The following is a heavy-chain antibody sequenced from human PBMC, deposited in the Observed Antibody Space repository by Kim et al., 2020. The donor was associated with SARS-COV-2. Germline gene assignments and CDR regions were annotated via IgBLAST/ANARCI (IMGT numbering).Heavy chain of an antibody. Sequence: YPGSVKGRFTISRENAKNSLYLQMNSLRAGDTAVYYCARAPGVYYYGMDVWGQGTTVTVSS. V-gene: IGHV3-13*01. D-gene: IGHD3-10*01. J-gene: IGHJ6*02. CDR3: ARAPGVYYYGMDV.